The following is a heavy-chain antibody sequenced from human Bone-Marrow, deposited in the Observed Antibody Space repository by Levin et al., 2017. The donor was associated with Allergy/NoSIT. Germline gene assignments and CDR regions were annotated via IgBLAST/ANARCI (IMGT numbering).Heavy chain of an antibody. D-gene: IGHD3-22*01. CDR3: ARETKDSSGALRAFDI. CDR2: INSDETST. J-gene: IGHJ3*02. Sequence: HAGGSLRLSCATSGFPFSNYWMHWVRQAPGKGLVWVSRINSDETSTTYADSVKGRFTISRDNANNTLYLQMKSLRAEDTAVYYCARETKDSSGALRAFDIWGQGTMVTVSS. CDR1: GFPFSNYW. V-gene: IGHV3-74*01.